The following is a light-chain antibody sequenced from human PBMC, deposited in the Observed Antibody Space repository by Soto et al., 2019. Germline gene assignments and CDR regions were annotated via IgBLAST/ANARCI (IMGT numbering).Light chain of an antibody. CDR1: QSISSSY. Sequence: EIVLTQSPGTLSLSPGKRATLSCRASQSISSSYLAWYQQRPGQPPRLLIYDTSNRATGIPARFSGSGSGTEFTLTISSLQSEDFAEYHCQQYNNWPQTFGQGTKVDIK. CDR2: DTS. V-gene: IGKV3-20*01. CDR3: QQYNNWPQT. J-gene: IGKJ1*01.